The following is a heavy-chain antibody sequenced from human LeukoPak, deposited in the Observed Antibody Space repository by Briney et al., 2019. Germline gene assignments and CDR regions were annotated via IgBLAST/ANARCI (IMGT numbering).Heavy chain of an antibody. CDR3: AKAGPTLYSSSDY. Sequence: PGGSLRLSCAASGFTFSSYAMSWVRQAPGKGLECVSAISGSSGGTFYADSVKGRFTISRDNSKNTLYLQTTNLRAEDTAVYYCAKAGPTLYSSSDYWGQGTLVTVSS. D-gene: IGHD6-13*01. J-gene: IGHJ4*02. V-gene: IGHV3-23*01. CDR2: ISGSSGGT. CDR1: GFTFSSYA.